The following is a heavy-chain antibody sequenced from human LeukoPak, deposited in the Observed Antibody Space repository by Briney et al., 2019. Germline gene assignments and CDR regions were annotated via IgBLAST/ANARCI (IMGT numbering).Heavy chain of an antibody. V-gene: IGHV4-4*02. CDR2: IYHSGST. CDR1: GGSISSSNW. J-gene: IGHJ3*02. D-gene: IGHD2-2*01. Sequence: SETLSLTCAVSGGSISSSNWWSWVRQPPGKGLEWIGEIYHSGSTNYNPSLKSRVTISVDKSKNQFSLKLSFVTTADTAVYYCARGRRDIVVVPAAPGAFDIWGQGTMVTVSS. CDR3: ARGRRDIVVVPAAPGAFDI.